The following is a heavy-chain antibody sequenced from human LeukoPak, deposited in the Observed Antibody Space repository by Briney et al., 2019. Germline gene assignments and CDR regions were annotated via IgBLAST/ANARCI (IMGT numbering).Heavy chain of an antibody. Sequence: GGSLRLSCVASGFTFSSYWMTWVRQAPGKGLEWVANIKEDGSEKSYVASVKGRFTISRDNAKNSLYLQMNILRAEDTAVYYCARTGRRLDYWGQGTLVTVSS. V-gene: IGHV3-7*05. CDR2: IKEDGSEK. CDR3: ARTGRRLDY. J-gene: IGHJ4*02. CDR1: GFTFSSYW. D-gene: IGHD6-6*01.